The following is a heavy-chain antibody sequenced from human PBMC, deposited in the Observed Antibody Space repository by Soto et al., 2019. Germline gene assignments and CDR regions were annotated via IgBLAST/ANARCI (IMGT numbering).Heavy chain of an antibody. CDR2: RSYDGSNK. J-gene: IGHJ6*02. CDR3: ARDCADRSGLRSHYFYGMDV. V-gene: IGHV3-30*14. Sequence: QVQLVESGGGVVQPGRSLRLSCAASGFTLSIYAMQWVRQAPGKGLEWVAVRSYDGSNKYYADSVKGRFTISRDNSKNTLYLQMNSLRAEDTAVYSCARDCADRSGLRSHYFYGMDVWGQGTTVTVSS. D-gene: IGHD3-3*01. CDR1: GFTLSIYA.